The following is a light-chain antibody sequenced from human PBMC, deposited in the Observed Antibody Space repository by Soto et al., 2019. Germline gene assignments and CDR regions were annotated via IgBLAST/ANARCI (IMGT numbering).Light chain of an antibody. Sequence: EIVLTQSPGTLSLSPGERATLSCRASQSINSRYLAWYQQKPGQAPRLLINGASSRATGIPDRFSGSGSGTNFTITISRLEPEDVAVYYCQQFGSSPGFTFGPGTKVDIK. CDR1: QSINSRY. J-gene: IGKJ3*01. CDR3: QQFGSSPGFT. CDR2: GAS. V-gene: IGKV3-20*01.